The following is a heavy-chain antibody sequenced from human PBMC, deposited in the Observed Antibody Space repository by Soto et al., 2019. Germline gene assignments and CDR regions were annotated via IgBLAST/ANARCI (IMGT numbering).Heavy chain of an antibody. J-gene: IGHJ6*02. CDR2: INPYSGGT. CDR3: ARTQYQYTTDV. V-gene: IGHV1-2*04. Sequence: ASVKVSCKASGYTFTDYYIHWVRQAPGQGLEWMGWINPYSGGTNYAQRFQGWVTMTRDTSISTAYMELSRLTSDDTAVYYCARTQYQYTTDVWGQGTTVTVSS. CDR1: GYTFTDYY. D-gene: IGHD2-2*01.